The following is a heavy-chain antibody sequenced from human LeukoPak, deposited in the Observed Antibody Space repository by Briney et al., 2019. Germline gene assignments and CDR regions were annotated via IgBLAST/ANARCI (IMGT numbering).Heavy chain of an antibody. Sequence: GGSLRLSCAASGFTFSSYWMHWVRQAPGKGLVWVSRINSDGSSTSYADSVKGRFTISRDNAKNTLYLQMNSLRAEDTAVYYCARGQIYDYVWGSYHYGYYFDYWGQGTLVTVSS. J-gene: IGHJ4*02. D-gene: IGHD3-16*02. V-gene: IGHV3-74*01. CDR2: INSDGSST. CDR1: GFTFSSYW. CDR3: ARGQIYDYVWGSYHYGYYFDY.